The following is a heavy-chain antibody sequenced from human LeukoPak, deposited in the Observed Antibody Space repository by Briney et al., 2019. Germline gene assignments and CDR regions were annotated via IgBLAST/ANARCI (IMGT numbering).Heavy chain of an antibody. CDR2: IYSGGST. CDR1: GFTVSSNY. CDR3: YSMIVVEIRVINDY. J-gene: IGHJ4*02. D-gene: IGHD3-22*01. V-gene: IGHV3-66*01. Sequence: PGGSLRLSCAVSGFTVSSNYMSWVRQAPGKGLEWVSVIYSGGSTYYADSVKGRFTISRGNSKNTLYLQMNSLRAEDTAVYYCYSMIVVEIRVINDYWGQGTLVTVSS.